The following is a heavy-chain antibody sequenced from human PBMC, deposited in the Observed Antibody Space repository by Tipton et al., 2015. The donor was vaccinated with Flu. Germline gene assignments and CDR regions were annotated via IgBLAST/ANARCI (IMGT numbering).Heavy chain of an antibody. V-gene: IGHV4-38-2*01. CDR2: VSRTGST. CDR1: GDSISSDFY. Sequence: TLSLTCAVSGDSISSDFYWAWIRQFPGKGLEWIGTVSRTGSTIYNPSLKSRVTISVDTSKNQFSLKLSSVTAADTAVYYCARGLAAAGQKDYWGQGTLVTVSS. J-gene: IGHJ4*02. CDR3: ARGLAAAGQKDY. D-gene: IGHD6-13*01.